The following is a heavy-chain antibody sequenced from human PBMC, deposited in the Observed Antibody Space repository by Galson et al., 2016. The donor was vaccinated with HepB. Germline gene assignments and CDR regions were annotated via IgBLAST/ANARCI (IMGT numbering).Heavy chain of an antibody. V-gene: IGHV4-38-2*02. D-gene: IGHD6-13*01. Sequence: LSLTCTVSGYSISSGYYWDWIRQPPGKGLEWIGNIFHSGSTHVNPSLESRVRLSMDPSKNQVSLILTSVTAADTAVYYCARPGSNWDFDHWGPGHLVTVSS. CDR3: ARPGSNWDFDH. CDR2: IFHSGST. J-gene: IGHJ4*02. CDR1: GYSISSGYY.